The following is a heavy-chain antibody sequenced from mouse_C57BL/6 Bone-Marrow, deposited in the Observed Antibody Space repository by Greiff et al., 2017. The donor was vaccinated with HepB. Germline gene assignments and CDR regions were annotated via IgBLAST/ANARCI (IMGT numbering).Heavy chain of an antibody. D-gene: IGHD2-3*01. CDR2: INPGSGGT. Sequence: QVQLQQSGAELVRPGTSVKVSCKASGYAFTSYLIEWVKQRPGQGLEWIGVINPGSGGTNYNEKFKGKATLTADKSSSTAYMQLSILTSEDSAVYFCARGWLLQLYFDYWGQGTTLTVSS. CDR1: GYAFTSYL. J-gene: IGHJ2*01. CDR3: ARGWLLQLYFDY. V-gene: IGHV1-54*01.